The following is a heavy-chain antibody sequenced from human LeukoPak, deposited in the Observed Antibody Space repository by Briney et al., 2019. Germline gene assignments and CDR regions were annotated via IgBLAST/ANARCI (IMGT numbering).Heavy chain of an antibody. CDR3: ARASQGVYYFDY. V-gene: IGHV3-30*04. CDR1: RFTFSSYA. D-gene: IGHD3-16*01. Sequence: GGSLRLSCAASRFTFSSYAMHWVRQAPGKGLEWEAVISYDGSNKYYADSVKGRFTISRDNSKNTLYLQMNSLRAEDTAVYYCARASQGVYYFDYWGQGTLVTVSS. CDR2: ISYDGSNK. J-gene: IGHJ4*02.